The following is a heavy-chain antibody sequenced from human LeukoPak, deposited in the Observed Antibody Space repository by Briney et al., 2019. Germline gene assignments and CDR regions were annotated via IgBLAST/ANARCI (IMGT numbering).Heavy chain of an antibody. D-gene: IGHD4-17*01. CDR3: AHPSTPDYGGLDY. CDR1: GFTFSSYE. V-gene: IGHV3-48*03. Sequence: GGSLRLSCAASGFTFSSYEINWVRQAPGKGLEWVSYISSSGGTIYYADSVRGRFTISRDNSKNTLYLQMNSLRAEDTAVYFCAHPSTPDYGGLDYWGQGTLVTVSS. CDR2: ISSSGGTI. J-gene: IGHJ4*02.